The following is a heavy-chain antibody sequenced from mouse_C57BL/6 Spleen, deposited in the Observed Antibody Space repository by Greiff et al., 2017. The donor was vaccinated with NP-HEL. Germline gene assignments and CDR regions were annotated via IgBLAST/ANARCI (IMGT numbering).Heavy chain of an antibody. D-gene: IGHD1-1*01. CDR2: ISSGGDYI. CDR3: TIVYDPYAMDY. CDR1: GFTFSSYA. V-gene: IGHV5-9-1*02. Sequence: EVKLMESGEGLVKPGGSLKLSCAASGFTFSSYAMSWVRQTPEKRLEWVAYISSGGDYIYYADTVKGRFTISRDNARNTLYLQMSSLKSEDTAMYYCTIVYDPYAMDYWGQGTSVTVSS. J-gene: IGHJ4*01.